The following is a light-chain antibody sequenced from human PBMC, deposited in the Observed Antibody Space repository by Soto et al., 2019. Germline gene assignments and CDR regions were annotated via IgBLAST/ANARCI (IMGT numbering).Light chain of an antibody. J-gene: IGLJ3*02. Sequence: QSALTQPASVSGAPGESITISCTGGSNDVGTHNYVSWYQHNPGKAPKLLIYDVDNRPSGVSDRFSGSKSGNKAALTISGLQAEDEADYYCNSYTISGTVVFGGGTKLTVL. V-gene: IGLV2-14*03. CDR3: NSYTISGTVV. CDR2: DVD. CDR1: SNDVGTHNY.